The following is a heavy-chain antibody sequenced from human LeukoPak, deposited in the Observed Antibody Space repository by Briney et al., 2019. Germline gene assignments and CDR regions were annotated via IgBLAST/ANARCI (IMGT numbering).Heavy chain of an antibody. CDR2: IYYSGST. V-gene: IGHV4-39*07. CDR1: GGSISSSSFY. J-gene: IGHJ4*02. D-gene: IGHD3-16*02. CDR3: AREQITFGGVISN. Sequence: SETLSLTCTVSGGSISSSSFYWGWIRQPPGKGLEWIGNIYYSGSTYYNPSLKSRVTISLDTSKNQFSLKLTSVTAADTAVYYCAREQITFGGVISNWGQGTLVTVSS.